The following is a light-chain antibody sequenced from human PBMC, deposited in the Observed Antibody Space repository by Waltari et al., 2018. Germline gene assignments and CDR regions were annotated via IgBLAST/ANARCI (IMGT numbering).Light chain of an antibody. J-gene: IGLJ2*01. CDR2: NYR. CDR1: SSNIACNS. V-gene: IGLV1-44*01. CDR3: ATWDANLNGVV. Sequence: QSVLTQPPSVSGTPGQRVTISCSGSSSNIACNSVNWYQQVPGKAPKLLIYNYRERPSGGSDRFSGTKSDSSASLAISGLRSEDEAHYYCATWDANLNGVVFGGGTKLTVL.